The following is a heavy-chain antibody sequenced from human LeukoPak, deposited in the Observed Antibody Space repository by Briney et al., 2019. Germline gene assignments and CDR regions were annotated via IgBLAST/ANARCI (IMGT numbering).Heavy chain of an antibody. J-gene: IGHJ4*02. CDR1: GFTFSSYA. Sequence: GGSLRLSCAASGFTFSSYATSWVRQAPGKGLEWVSAISSSGGDTSYSDSGKGRFTISRDNSKSTLHLQMNSLRAEDTAIYYCSTWNYVEYWGQGTLVTVSS. V-gene: IGHV3-23*01. D-gene: IGHD2-2*01. CDR3: STWNYVEY. CDR2: ISSSGGDT.